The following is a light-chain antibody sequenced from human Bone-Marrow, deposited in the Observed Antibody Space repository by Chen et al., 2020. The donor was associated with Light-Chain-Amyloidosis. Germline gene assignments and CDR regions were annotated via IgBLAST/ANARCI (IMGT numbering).Light chain of an antibody. Sequence: SHVLTQPSSVSVAPGQTATIACGGNNIGSKSVHWYQQTPGQAPPLVVYDDSDRPSGIPERLSGSNSGNTATLTISRVEAGDEADYYCQVWDRSSDRPVFGGGTKLTVL. CDR3: QVWDRSSDRPV. V-gene: IGLV3-21*02. J-gene: IGLJ3*02. CDR1: NIGSKS. CDR2: DDS.